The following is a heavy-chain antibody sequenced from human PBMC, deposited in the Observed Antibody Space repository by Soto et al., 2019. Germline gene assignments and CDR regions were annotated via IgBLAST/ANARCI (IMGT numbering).Heavy chain of an antibody. Sequence: ASVKVSCKASGGTFSSYAISWVRQAPGQGLEWMGWISAYNGNTKYAQKFQGRVTMTRDTSTSTVFMELSSLRSADTAVYYCARGGHIAVVTASFDYWGQGTQVTVSS. CDR2: ISAYNGNT. V-gene: IGHV1-18*01. CDR1: GGTFSSYA. D-gene: IGHD2-21*02. CDR3: ARGGHIAVVTASFDY. J-gene: IGHJ4*02.